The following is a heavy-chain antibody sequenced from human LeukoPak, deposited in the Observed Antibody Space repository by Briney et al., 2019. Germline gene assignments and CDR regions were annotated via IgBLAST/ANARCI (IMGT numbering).Heavy chain of an antibody. D-gene: IGHD4-17*01. CDR3: TRMTTGHDY. V-gene: IGHV4-34*01. J-gene: IGHJ4*02. CDR1: GVSFNDYY. CDR2: INHSGYT. Sequence: SETLSFTCAVSGVSFNDYYWSWVRQTPGKGLEWIGEINHSGYTNDSPSLKSRVTLSIDTSRKQFSLNLRSVTVADTGIYYCTRMTTGHDYWGQGTLVTVSS.